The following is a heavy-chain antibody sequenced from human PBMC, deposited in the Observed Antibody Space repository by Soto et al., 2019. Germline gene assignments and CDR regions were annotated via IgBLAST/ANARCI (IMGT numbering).Heavy chain of an antibody. CDR2: INHSGST. D-gene: IGHD3-10*01. Sequence: SETLSLTCAVYGGSFSGYYWSWIRQPPGKGLEWIGEINHSGSTNYNPSLKCRVTISVDTSKNQFSLKLSSVTAADTAVYYCARVGDHYYGSGSYYNVQNYWGQGNLVTVS. CDR1: GGSFSGYY. J-gene: IGHJ4*02. CDR3: ARVGDHYYGSGSYYNVQNY. V-gene: IGHV4-34*01.